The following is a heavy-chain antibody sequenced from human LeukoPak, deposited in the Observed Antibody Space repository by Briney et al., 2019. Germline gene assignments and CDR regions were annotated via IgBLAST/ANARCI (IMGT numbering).Heavy chain of an antibody. Sequence: GGSLRLSCAASGFTFSIYSMNWVRQAPGKELEWLSSITSSSNYIYYADSVKGRFTTSRDHVQNSLYLQMNSLRAEDTAMYYCARDRGYFDNWGQGTLVTVSS. CDR3: ARDRGYFDN. CDR2: ITSSSNYI. J-gene: IGHJ4*02. V-gene: IGHV3-21*01. CDR1: GFTFSIYS.